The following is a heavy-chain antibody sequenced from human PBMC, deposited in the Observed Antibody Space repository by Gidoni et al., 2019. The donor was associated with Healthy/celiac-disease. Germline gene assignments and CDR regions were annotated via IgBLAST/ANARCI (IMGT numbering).Heavy chain of an antibody. J-gene: IGHJ4*02. CDR2: IWYDGSNK. V-gene: IGHV3-33*01. CDR1: GFTFSSYG. Sequence: QVQLVESGGGVVQPGRSLRLSCAASGFTFSSYGMHWVRQAPGKGLEWVAVIWYDGSNKYYADSVKGRFTISRDNYKNTLYLQMNSLRAEDTAVYYCARDFGESSGAPIDYWGQGTLVTVSS. CDR3: ARDFGESSGAPIDY. D-gene: IGHD2-15*01.